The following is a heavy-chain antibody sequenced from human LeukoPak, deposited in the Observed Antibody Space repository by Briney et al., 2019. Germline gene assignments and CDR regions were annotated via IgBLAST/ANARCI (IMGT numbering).Heavy chain of an antibody. Sequence: SETLSLTCTVSGGSISSSSYYWGWIRQPPGKGLEWIGSIYHSGSTYYNPSLKSRVTISVDTSKNQFSLKLSSVTAADTAVYYCARDRTYFDYWGQGTLVTVSS. CDR1: GGSISSSSYY. CDR2: IYHSGST. V-gene: IGHV4-39*07. J-gene: IGHJ4*02. CDR3: ARDRTYFDY.